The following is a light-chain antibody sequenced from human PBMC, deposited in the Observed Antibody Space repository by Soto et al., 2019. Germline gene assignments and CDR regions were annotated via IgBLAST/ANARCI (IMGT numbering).Light chain of an antibody. CDR3: QKYSSVPV. J-gene: IGKJ3*01. Sequence: DIQMTQSPTSLSASVGDRVTITCRASQGISNFVAWYQQKPGQAPKLLIYAASTLQSGVPSRFSGSGSGTDFTLTINSLQPEDVATYYCQKYSSVPVFGPGTKVEIK. CDR2: AAS. CDR1: QGISNF. V-gene: IGKV1-27*01.